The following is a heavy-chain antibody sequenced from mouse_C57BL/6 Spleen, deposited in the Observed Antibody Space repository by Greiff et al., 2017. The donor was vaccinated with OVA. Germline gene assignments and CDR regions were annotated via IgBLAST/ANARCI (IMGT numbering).Heavy chain of an antibody. J-gene: IGHJ1*03. Sequence: EVKLMESGGGLVKPGGSLKLSCAASGFTFSDYGMHWVRQAPEKGLEWVAYISSGSSTIYYADTVKGRFTISRDNAKNTLFLQMTSLRSEDTAMYYWARSGVQVYCDVWGTGTTVTVSS. CDR3: ARSGVQVYCDV. CDR1: GFTFSDYG. V-gene: IGHV5-17*01. CDR2: ISSGSSTI. D-gene: IGHD5-1*01.